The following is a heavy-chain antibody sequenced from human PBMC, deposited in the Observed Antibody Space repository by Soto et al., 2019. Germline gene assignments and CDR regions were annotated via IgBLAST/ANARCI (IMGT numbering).Heavy chain of an antibody. CDR2: IKSKTDGGTT. V-gene: IGHV3-15*01. CDR1: GFTFSNAW. Sequence: GESLKISCAASGFTFSNAWMSWVRQAPGKGLEWVGRIKSKTDGGTTDYAVPVKGRFTISRDDSKNTLYLQMNSLKTEDTAVYYCTTDPVAYCSGGSCYPLDYWGQGTLVTVSS. D-gene: IGHD2-15*01. CDR3: TTDPVAYCSGGSCYPLDY. J-gene: IGHJ4*02.